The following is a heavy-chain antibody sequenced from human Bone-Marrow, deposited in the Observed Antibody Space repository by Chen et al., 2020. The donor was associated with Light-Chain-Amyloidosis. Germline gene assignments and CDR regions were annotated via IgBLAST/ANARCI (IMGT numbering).Heavy chain of an antibody. V-gene: IGHV3-9*01. D-gene: IGHD1-1*01. CDR1: GFTYKKWA. Sequence: EVQMVESGGGLVQPGRSLRLSCVTSGFTYKKWAIHWVRQAPGKGLEWVSGFDYNSGRKDYAHSGRGRFTVSSDSSKNSLFLEMNSLRVEDTALYYCTQDGVPGGADFWGPGTMVTVSS. CDR2: FDYNSGRK. J-gene: IGHJ4*02. CDR3: TQDGVPGGADF.